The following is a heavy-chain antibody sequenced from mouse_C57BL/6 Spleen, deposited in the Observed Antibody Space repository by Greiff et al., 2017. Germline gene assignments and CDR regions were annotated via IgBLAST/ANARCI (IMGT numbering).Heavy chain of an antibody. D-gene: IGHD2-4*01. Sequence: VKLQESGTELVKPGASVKLSCKASGYTFTSYWMHWVKQRPGQGLEWIGNINPSNGGTNYNEKFKSKATLTVDKSSSTAYMQLSSLTSEDSAVYYCARSGGKERIRPYYYAMDYWGQGTSVTVSS. J-gene: IGHJ4*01. CDR2: INPSNGGT. V-gene: IGHV1-53*01. CDR3: ARSGGKERIRPYYYAMDY. CDR1: GYTFTSYW.